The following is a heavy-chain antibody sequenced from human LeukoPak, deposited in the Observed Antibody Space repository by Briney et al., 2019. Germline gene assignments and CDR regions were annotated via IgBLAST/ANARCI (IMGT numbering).Heavy chain of an antibody. J-gene: IGHJ4*02. V-gene: IGHV3-30*18. D-gene: IGHD6-19*01. CDR2: ISYDGSNK. CDR1: GFTFSSYG. Sequence: PGGSLRLSCAASGFTFSSYGMHWVRQAPGKGLEWVAVISYDGSNKYYADSVKGRFTISRDNSKNTLYLQMNSLRAEDTAVYYCAKDADSSGWNFDYWGQGTLVTVSS. CDR3: AKDADSSGWNFDY.